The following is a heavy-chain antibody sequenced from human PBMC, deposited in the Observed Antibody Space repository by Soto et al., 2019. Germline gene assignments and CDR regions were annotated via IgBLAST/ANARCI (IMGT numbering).Heavy chain of an antibody. V-gene: IGHV1-69*01. CDR2: IIPIFGTP. CDR3: ARDRDDYGSGNYYNRIDF. D-gene: IGHD3-10*01. J-gene: IGHJ4*02. Sequence: QVQLVQSGAEVKKPGSSVKVSCTASGGIFSTYAISWLRRAPGQGLEWMGGIIPIFGTPNYAQRFQGRVTITADESTRTAYMELSRLRSEDTAVYYCARDRDDYGSGNYYNRIDFWGQGTLVTVSS. CDR1: GGIFSTYA.